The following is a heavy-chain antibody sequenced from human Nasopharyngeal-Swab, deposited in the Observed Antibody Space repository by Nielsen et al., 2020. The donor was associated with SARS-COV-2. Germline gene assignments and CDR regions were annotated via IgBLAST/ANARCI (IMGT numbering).Heavy chain of an antibody. D-gene: IGHD4-17*01. J-gene: IGHJ6*02. CDR2: ISSSGSTI. Sequence: GESLKISCAASGFTFSDYYMSWIRQAPGKGLEWVSYISSSGSTIYYADSVKGRFTISRDNAKNTLYLQMNSLRAEDTAVYYCAKSLPGDYYYYGMDVWGQGTTVTVSS. CDR1: GFTFSDYY. CDR3: AKSLPGDYYYYGMDV. V-gene: IGHV3-11*04.